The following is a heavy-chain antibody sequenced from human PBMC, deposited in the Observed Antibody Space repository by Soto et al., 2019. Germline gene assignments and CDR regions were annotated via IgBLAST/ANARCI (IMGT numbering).Heavy chain of an antibody. CDR3: ARRDYDFWSAYYTGHYYYGMDV. V-gene: IGHV4-39*01. D-gene: IGHD3-3*01. CDR1: SGSISSSSYY. CDR2: IYYSGST. Sequence: PXGTLSLSCTVSSGSISSSSYYWGWIRQPPGKGLEWIGSIYYSGSTYYNPSLKSRVTISVDTSKNQSSLRLSSVTAADTAVYYCARRDYDFWSAYYTGHYYYGMDVWGQGTTVTVSS. J-gene: IGHJ6*02.